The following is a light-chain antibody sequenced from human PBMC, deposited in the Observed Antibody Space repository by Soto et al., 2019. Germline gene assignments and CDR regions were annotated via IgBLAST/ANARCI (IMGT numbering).Light chain of an antibody. CDR3: TSYTTSITLV. Sequence: QSALTQPASVSGSPGQSITISCTGTSSDVGGYNYVSWYQQYPGKAPKLMIYDVSNRPSGVSNRLSGSKSGNTASLTISGLQAEDEADYYCTSYTTSITLVFGTGTKLTVL. J-gene: IGLJ1*01. V-gene: IGLV2-14*01. CDR1: SSDVGGYNY. CDR2: DVS.